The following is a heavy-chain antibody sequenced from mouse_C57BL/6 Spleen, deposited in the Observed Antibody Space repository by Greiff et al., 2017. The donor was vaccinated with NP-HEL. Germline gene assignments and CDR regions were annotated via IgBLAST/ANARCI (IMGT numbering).Heavy chain of an antibody. CDR2: INPNNGGT. V-gene: IGHV1-18*01. CDR3: ARGDYYGSSWYFDV. CDR1: GYTFTDYN. D-gene: IGHD1-1*01. Sequence: VQLQQSGPELVKPGASVKIPCKASGYTFTDYNMDWVKQSHGKSLEWIGDINPNNGGTIYNQKFKGKATLTVDKSSSTAYMELRSLTSEDTAVYYCARGDYYGSSWYFDVGGTGTTVTVSS. J-gene: IGHJ1*03.